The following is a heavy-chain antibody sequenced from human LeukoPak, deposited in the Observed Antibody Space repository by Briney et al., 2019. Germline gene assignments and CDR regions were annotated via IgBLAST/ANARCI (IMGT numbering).Heavy chain of an antibody. V-gene: IGHV3-23*01. D-gene: IGHD5-24*01. CDR2: IIPSGHTT. CDR3: AKDDRWLQFCC. Sequence: GGSLRLSCVASGFTFSSHGMNWARRAPGKGLEWVSGIIPSGHTTYYADSVRGRFTISRDNSRNTVYLQMNSLRAEDTAVYYCAKDDRWLQFCCWGQGTLVTVSA. CDR1: GFTFSSHG. J-gene: IGHJ4*02.